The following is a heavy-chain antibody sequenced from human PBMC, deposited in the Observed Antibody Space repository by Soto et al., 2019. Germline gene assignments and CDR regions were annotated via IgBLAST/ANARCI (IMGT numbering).Heavy chain of an antibody. D-gene: IGHD2-2*01. Sequence: QVQLVESGGGVGQPGRSLRLSCAASGFTFNTYGMNWVRRAPGKGLEWVAVISSDGSNKYYADSVKGRFTISRDNSKNTGSLRMNSLRAEDTPVYYCTSGRGYCDGATCFYFDYVQHWGQGTLGTVSS. V-gene: IGHV3-30*03. J-gene: IGHJ1*01. CDR3: TSGRGYCDGATCFYFDYVQH. CDR1: GFTFNTYG. CDR2: ISSDGSNK.